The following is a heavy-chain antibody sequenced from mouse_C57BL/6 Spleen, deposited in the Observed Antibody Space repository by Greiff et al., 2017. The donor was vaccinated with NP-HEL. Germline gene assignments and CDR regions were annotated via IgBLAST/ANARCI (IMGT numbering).Heavy chain of an antibody. CDR2: IYPGDGDT. D-gene: IGHD2-1*01. Sequence: VQLQQSGPELVKPGASVKISCKASGYAFSSSWMNWVKQRPGKGLEWIGRIYPGDGDTNYNGKFKGKATLTADKSSSTAYMQLSSLTSEDSAVYCCAMALYYGNSYYFDYWGQGTTLTVSS. CDR3: AMALYYGNSYYFDY. J-gene: IGHJ2*01. V-gene: IGHV1-82*01. CDR1: GYAFSSSW.